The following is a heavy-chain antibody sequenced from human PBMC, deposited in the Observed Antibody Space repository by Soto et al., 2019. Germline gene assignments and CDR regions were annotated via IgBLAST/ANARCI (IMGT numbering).Heavy chain of an antibody. D-gene: IGHD3-16*02. J-gene: IGHJ3*02. V-gene: IGHV3-73*01. Sequence: EVQLVESGGGLVQPGGSLKLSCAASGFTVSGSAVHWVRQASGKGLEWVGRIRSKTNSYATAYAASVKGRFTISRDDSKNTAYVQMNSLKTEDTAVYYCTSHLGELSFPSAFDIWGQGTMVTVSS. CDR3: TSHLGELSFPSAFDI. CDR2: IRSKTNSYAT. CDR1: GFTVSGSA.